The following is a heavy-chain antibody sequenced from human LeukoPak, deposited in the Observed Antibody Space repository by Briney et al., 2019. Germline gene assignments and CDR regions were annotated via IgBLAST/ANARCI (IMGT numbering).Heavy chain of an antibody. CDR3: ADLTGYSGNAFDI. CDR2: IIPILDIT. D-gene: IGHD3-9*01. CDR1: GGTFSSHA. J-gene: IGHJ3*02. Sequence: SVKVSCKASGGTFSSHAMSWVRQAPGQWLEWMGGIIPILDITNYAQKFQGRVTITADESTSTAYMELRSLRSDDTAVYYCADLTGYSGNAFDIWGQGTMVTVSS. V-gene: IGHV1-69*10.